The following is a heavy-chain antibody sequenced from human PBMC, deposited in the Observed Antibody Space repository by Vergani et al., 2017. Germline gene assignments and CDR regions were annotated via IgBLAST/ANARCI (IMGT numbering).Heavy chain of an antibody. CDR1: GGSISSSSYY. CDR2: IYYSGST. V-gene: IGHV4-39*07. D-gene: IGHD2-15*01. J-gene: IGHJ5*02. CDR3: ARGGYIVVVVAATEGDWFDP. Sequence: QLQLQESGPGLVKPSETLSLTCTVSGGSISSSSYYWGWIRQPPGKGLEWIGSIYYSGSTYYNPSLKSRVTISVDTSKTQFSLKLSSVTAADPAVYYCARGGYIVVVVAATEGDWFDPWGQGTLVTVSS.